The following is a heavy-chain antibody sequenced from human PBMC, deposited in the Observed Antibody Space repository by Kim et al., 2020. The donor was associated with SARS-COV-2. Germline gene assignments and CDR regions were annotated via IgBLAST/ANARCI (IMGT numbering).Heavy chain of an antibody. CDR1: GFTFSDYD. CDR3: AKDLVGVVTNFDY. J-gene: IGHJ4*02. V-gene: IGHV3-23*01. CDR2: ISGSGGST. Sequence: GGSLRLSCAASGFTFSDYDMSWIRQAPGKGLEWVSTISGSGGSTYYADSVKGRFTISRDNSKNTLYLQMNSLRAEDTAVYYCAKDLVGVVTNFDYCGQGTLVTLS. D-gene: IGHD3-3*01.